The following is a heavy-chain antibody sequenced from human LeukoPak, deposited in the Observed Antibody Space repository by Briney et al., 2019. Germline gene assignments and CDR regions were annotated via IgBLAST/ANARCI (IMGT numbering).Heavy chain of an antibody. D-gene: IGHD2-8*01. J-gene: IGHJ5*02. CDR3: VCAAIVLSVCATPGEYNGFDP. Sequence: GASVKVSCKASGDTFTGYYMNWVRQAPGQGLEWMGWIIPNIGGTNYAQKFQGRVTITRDKSTSTAYMGLRRLRLDDTAAYYCVCAAIVLSVCATPGEYNGFDPWGQGTLVTVSS. V-gene: IGHV1-2*02. CDR2: IIPNIGGT. CDR1: GDTFTGYY.